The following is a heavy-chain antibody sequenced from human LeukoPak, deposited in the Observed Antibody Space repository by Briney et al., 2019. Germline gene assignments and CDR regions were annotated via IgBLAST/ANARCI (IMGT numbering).Heavy chain of an antibody. J-gene: IGHJ6*03. CDR3: ARLRSSWPNYYYYYYMDV. V-gene: IGHV4-34*01. Sequence: SETLSLTCAVYGGSFSGYYWSWIRQPPGKGLEWIGEINHSGSTNYNPSLKSRVTISVDTSKNQFSLKLSSVTAADTAVYYCARLRSSWPNYYYYYYMDVWGKGTTVTVSS. CDR2: INHSGST. CDR1: GGSFSGYY. D-gene: IGHD6-13*01.